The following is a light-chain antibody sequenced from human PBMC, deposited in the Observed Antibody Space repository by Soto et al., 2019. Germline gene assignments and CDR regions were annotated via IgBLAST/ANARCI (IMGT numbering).Light chain of an antibody. Sequence: EIVFTQSPSTLSLSPGERATLSCRASQSVSSSYLAWYQQKPGQAPRLLIYGASTRATGIPARLSGSGSGTEFTLTISSLQSEDFAVYYCQQYNNWPLSITFGQGTRLEI. V-gene: IGKV3D-15*01. CDR2: GAS. CDR1: QSVSSSY. J-gene: IGKJ5*01. CDR3: QQYNNWPLSIT.